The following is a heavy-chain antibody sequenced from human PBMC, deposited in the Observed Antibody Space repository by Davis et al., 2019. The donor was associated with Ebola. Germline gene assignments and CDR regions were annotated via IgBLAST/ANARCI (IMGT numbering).Heavy chain of an antibody. Sequence: GESLKIPCAASGFTFSSYGMHWVRQAPGKGLEGVAVIWYDGSNKYYADSVKGRFTISRDNSKNTLYLQMNSLRAEDTAVYYCARDLATVTNNWFDPWGQGTLVTVSS. D-gene: IGHD4-17*01. J-gene: IGHJ5*02. CDR1: GFTFSSYG. V-gene: IGHV3-33*01. CDR3: ARDLATVTNNWFDP. CDR2: IWYDGSNK.